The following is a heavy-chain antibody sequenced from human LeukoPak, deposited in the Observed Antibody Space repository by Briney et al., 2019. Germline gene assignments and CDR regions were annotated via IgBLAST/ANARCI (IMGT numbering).Heavy chain of an antibody. V-gene: IGHV3-9*01. CDR3: AKDWGFRIAVAGPLDY. D-gene: IGHD6-19*01. J-gene: IGHJ4*02. CDR1: GFTFDDYA. CDR2: ISWNSGSI. Sequence: GRSLRLSCAASGFTFDDYAMHWVRQAPGKGLEWVSGISWNSGSIGYADSVKGRFTISRDNAKNSLYLQMNSLRAEDTALYYCAKDWGFRIAVAGPLDYWGQGTLVTVSS.